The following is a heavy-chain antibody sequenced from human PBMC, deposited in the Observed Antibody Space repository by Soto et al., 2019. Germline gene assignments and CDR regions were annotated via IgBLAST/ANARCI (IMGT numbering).Heavy chain of an antibody. V-gene: IGHV1-69*12. CDR3: TRCGLRNDSIGFYLGIDGMDV. CDR2: TIPMFGTT. J-gene: IGHJ6*02. CDR1: GGTFNNYA. D-gene: IGHD3-22*01. Sequence: QVQLVQSGAEVKKPESSVRVSCKASGGTFNNYAITWVRQAPGQGLEWMGGTIPMFGTTNYAEKFQGRVTITADESTNTSYMELSGLRSEDTAVYYCTRCGLRNDSIGFYLGIDGMDVWGQGTTVIVSS.